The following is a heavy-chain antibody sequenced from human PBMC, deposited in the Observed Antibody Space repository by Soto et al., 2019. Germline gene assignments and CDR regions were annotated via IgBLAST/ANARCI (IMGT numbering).Heavy chain of an antibody. D-gene: IGHD6-19*01. J-gene: IGHJ5*02. V-gene: IGHV3-9*01. Sequence: EVQLVESGGGLVQPGRSLRLSCAAFGFTFEDSAMHWSRQTPGKGLEWVAGINWNSGSVGYADSVKGRVTISRDNAHNSLFLQMDSLRAEDTALYYCAKVRGVLAVVTNWFDPWGEGTLVTVSS. CDR1: GFTFEDSA. CDR3: AKVRGVLAVVTNWFDP. CDR2: INWNSGSV.